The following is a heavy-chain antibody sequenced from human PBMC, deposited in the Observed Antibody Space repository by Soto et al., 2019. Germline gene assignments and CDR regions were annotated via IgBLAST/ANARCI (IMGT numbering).Heavy chain of an antibody. Sequence: EVQLVESGGGLVKPGGSLRLSCAASGFTFINHNIYWFRQAPGKGLEWVSSISPYDHSMYYAGSVKGRFTISKDNAKSSVYLQIDRLRAEDTAIYYCARELSTIVRAYNWVQGTLVTVSS. J-gene: IGHJ4*02. V-gene: IGHV3-21*02. CDR2: ISPYDHSM. CDR1: GFTFINHN. CDR3: ARELSTIVRAYN. D-gene: IGHD3-10*01.